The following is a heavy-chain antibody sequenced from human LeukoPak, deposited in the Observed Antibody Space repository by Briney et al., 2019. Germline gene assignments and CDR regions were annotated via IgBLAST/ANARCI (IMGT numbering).Heavy chain of an antibody. Sequence: GGSLRLSCAASGFTFDDYTMHWVRHGPGKGLEWVSGISWNSGITGYADSVEGRFRISRGNAKKSLSLQMNSLRVEDTALYYCVKDAHYGSGSYFDYWGQGILVIVSS. CDR1: GFTFDDYT. D-gene: IGHD3-10*01. V-gene: IGHV3-9*01. CDR2: ISWNSGIT. J-gene: IGHJ4*02. CDR3: VKDAHYGSGSYFDY.